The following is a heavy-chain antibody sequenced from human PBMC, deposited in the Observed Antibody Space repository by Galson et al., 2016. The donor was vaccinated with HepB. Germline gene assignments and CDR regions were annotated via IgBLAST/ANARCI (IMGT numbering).Heavy chain of an antibody. D-gene: IGHD3-9*01. CDR1: GDSVSSSNSY. V-gene: IGHV4-39*01. CDR2: VHYTGTT. Sequence: SETLSLTCSVSGDSVSSSNSYWGWIRQPPGKELEWIATVHYTGTTYYNPSLKSRVTISVDTSKNQFSLKLRSVIAADTAVYYCARDLYDILTDYYYYMDVWGKGTTVTVSS. J-gene: IGHJ6*03. CDR3: ARDLYDILTDYYYYMDV.